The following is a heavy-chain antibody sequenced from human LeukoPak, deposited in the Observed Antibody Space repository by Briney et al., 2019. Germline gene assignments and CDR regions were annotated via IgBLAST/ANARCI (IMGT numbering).Heavy chain of an antibody. CDR1: GGSITNYY. CDR2: IHSSGSF. J-gene: IGHJ6*03. V-gene: IGHV4-4*09. D-gene: IGHD6-13*01. CDR3: ARLTAAAGVPGWSLPYNYHSMDV. Sequence: PSEALSLTCTVSGGSITNYYWSWVRRPPGMGLEWIGFIHSSGSFNHNPSLKSRIALSVDTSKNQFSLKLSSVTAADTAVYYCARLTAAAGVPGWSLPYNYHSMDVWSKGATVTVSS.